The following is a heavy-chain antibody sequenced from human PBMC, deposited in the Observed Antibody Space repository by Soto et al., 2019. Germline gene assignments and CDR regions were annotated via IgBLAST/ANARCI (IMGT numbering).Heavy chain of an antibody. D-gene: IGHD6-13*01. J-gene: IGHJ4*02. V-gene: IGHV4-39*01. CDR2: IYSSGST. CDR1: GDSISGRSYY. CDR3: ARQPAAAGLSSYFDY. Sequence: SETLSLTCSVSGDSISGRSYYWGWIRQPPGKGLEWIGSIYSSGSTYYNPSLKSRVTIYVDTSKNQFSLKLSSVTAADTAVYYCARQPAAAGLSSYFDYWGQGTLVTVSS.